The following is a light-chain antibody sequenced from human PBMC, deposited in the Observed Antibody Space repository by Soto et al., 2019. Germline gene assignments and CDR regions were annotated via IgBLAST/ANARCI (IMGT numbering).Light chain of an antibody. J-gene: IGKJ1*01. V-gene: IGKV3-20*01. CDR1: QSVSSNY. Sequence: EIVSTQSPGTLSLSPVARATLSCRTSQSVSSNYLAWYQQKPGQAPRLFIYGASSRATGIPDRFSGSGSGTDFTLTISRLEPEDFAVYYCQKYGISPRTFGQGTKVDI. CDR2: GAS. CDR3: QKYGISPRT.